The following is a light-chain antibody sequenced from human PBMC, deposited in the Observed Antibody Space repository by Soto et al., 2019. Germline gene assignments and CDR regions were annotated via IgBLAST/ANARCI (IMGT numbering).Light chain of an antibody. CDR3: QQYNSYSAT. Sequence: DIQMTQSPSTLSASVGDRVTITCRASQSISSWLAWYQQKPGKAPKLLIYDASRLETGVPSRFSGSGSGTAFTLTISSLQPDDFATYYCQQYNSYSATFGQGTKVEIK. J-gene: IGKJ1*01. CDR1: QSISSW. CDR2: DAS. V-gene: IGKV1-5*01.